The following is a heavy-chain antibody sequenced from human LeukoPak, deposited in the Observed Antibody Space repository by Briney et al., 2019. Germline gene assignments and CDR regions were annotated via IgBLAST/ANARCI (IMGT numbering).Heavy chain of an antibody. Sequence: ASVKVSCKVSGYTLTELSMHWVRQAPGKGLEWMGGFDPEDGETIYAQKFQGRVTMTEDTSTDTAYMELSSLRSEDMAVYYCATGHGSGSYYNDYGMDVWGQGTTVTVSS. CDR2: FDPEDGET. CDR3: ATGHGSGSYYNDYGMDV. CDR1: GYTLTELS. D-gene: IGHD3-10*01. V-gene: IGHV1-24*01. J-gene: IGHJ6*02.